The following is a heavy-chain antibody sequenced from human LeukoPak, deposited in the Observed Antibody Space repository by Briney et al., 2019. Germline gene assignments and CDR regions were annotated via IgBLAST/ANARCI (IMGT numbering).Heavy chain of an antibody. CDR2: IIPIFGTA. D-gene: IGHD6-13*01. CDR3: ASPKEIIAAAGPHDAFDI. CDR1: GGTFSSYA. Sequence: SVKVSCKASGGTFSSYAISWVRQAPGQGLEWMGGIIPIFGTANYAQKFQGRVTITADESTSTAYMELSSLRSEDTAVYYCASPKEIIAAAGPHDAFDIWGQGTMVTVSS. V-gene: IGHV1-69*01. J-gene: IGHJ3*02.